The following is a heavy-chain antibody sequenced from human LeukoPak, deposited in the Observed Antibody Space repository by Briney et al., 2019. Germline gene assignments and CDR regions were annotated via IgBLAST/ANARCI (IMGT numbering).Heavy chain of an antibody. CDR1: GFTFSSYS. J-gene: IGHJ6*03. Sequence: GGSLRLSCAASGFTFSSYSMNWVRQSPGKGLEWVSYISSSRSYIYYADSVKGRFTMSRDNAKNSLYLQMNSLRAEDTAVYYCARREVLRFLEWLFDYYYYMDVWGKGTSVTVSS. V-gene: IGHV3-21*05. CDR2: ISSSRSYI. D-gene: IGHD3-3*01. CDR3: ARREVLRFLEWLFDYYYYMDV.